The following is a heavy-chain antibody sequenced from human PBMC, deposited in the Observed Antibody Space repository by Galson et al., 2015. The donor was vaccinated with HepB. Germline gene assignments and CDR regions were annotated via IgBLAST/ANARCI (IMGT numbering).Heavy chain of an antibody. Sequence: QSGAEVKKPGESLKISCKGSGYSFPSYWIGWVRQMPGKGLEWMGRIDPSDSYTNYSPSFQGHVTISADKSISTAYLQWSSLKASDTAMYYCARHRYHYDSSGPYGWYFDYWGQGTLVTVSS. J-gene: IGHJ4*02. CDR3: ARHRYHYDSSGPYGWYFDY. D-gene: IGHD3-22*01. V-gene: IGHV5-10-1*01. CDR1: GYSFPSYW. CDR2: IDPSDSYT.